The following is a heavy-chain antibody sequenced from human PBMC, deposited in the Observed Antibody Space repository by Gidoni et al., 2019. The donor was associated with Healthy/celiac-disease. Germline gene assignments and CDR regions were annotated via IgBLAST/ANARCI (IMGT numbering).Heavy chain of an antibody. J-gene: IGHJ4*02. CDR3: AKDRQSMVRGVNYFDY. V-gene: IGHV3-23*01. Sequence: EVQLLESGGGLVQPGGSLRLSCAASGFTFSSYAMSWVRQAPGKGLEWVSAISGSGGSTYYADSVKGRFTISRDNSKNTLYLQMNSLRAEDTAVYYCAKDRQSMVRGVNYFDYWGQGTLVTVSS. CDR1: GFTFSSYA. D-gene: IGHD3-10*01. CDR2: ISGSGGST.